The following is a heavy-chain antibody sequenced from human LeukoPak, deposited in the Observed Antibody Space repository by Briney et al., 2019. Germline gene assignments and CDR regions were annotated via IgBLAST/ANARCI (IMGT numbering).Heavy chain of an antibody. CDR1: GGSISNSNW. D-gene: IGHD6-13*01. V-gene: IGHV4-4*02. CDR3: ARFSSSSWYFFDY. CDR2: IYHSGST. J-gene: IGHJ4*02. Sequence: PSETLSLTCAVSGGSISNSNWWSWVRQPPGKGLEWIGEIYHSGSTNYNPSLKSRVTISVDKSKNQFSLKLSSVTAADTAVYYCARFSSSSWYFFDYWGQGTLVTVSS.